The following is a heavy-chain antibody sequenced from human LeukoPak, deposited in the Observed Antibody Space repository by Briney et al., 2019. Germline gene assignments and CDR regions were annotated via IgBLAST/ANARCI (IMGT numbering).Heavy chain of an antibody. D-gene: IGHD1-7*01. Sequence: TLPLTCTVSAGSTSSGNSICSWIQQPAGKGLEWVGRIYTSGSTNYNPSLKSRVTISVDTSKNQFSLKLSSVTAADTAVYYCARDLDNWNYDWFDPWGQGTLVTVSS. J-gene: IGHJ5*02. CDR3: ARDLDNWNYDWFDP. V-gene: IGHV4-61*02. CDR1: AGSTSSGNSI. CDR2: IYTSGST.